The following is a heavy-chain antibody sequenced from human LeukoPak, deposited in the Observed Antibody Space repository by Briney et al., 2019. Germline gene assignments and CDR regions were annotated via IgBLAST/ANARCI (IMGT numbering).Heavy chain of an antibody. CDR1: GLTLSSYS. V-gene: IGHV3-48*01. CDR2: ISSGSTTI. Sequence: GGSLRLSCAPSGLTLSSYSMNWVRQAPGKGLAWVSYISSGSTTIYYADSVKGRFTISRDNAKNSLYLQMNSLRAEDTAVYYCARDVEQWLVRVYYFDYWGQGTLVTVSS. D-gene: IGHD6-19*01. J-gene: IGHJ4*02. CDR3: ARDVEQWLVRVYYFDY.